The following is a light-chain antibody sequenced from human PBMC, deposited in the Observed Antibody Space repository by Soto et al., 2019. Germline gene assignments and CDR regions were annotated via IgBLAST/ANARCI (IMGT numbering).Light chain of an antibody. V-gene: IGKV3-20*01. J-gene: IGKJ1*01. CDR2: GAS. CDR1: ESVSSSY. CDR3: QQYGSSPPT. Sequence: IVLTQAPGTMSLYPWERATLSCRASESVSSSYLAWYQQKPGQAPRLLIYGASSRATGIPDRFSGSGSGTDFTLTISRLEPEDFAVYYCQQYGSSPPTFGQGTKVYIK.